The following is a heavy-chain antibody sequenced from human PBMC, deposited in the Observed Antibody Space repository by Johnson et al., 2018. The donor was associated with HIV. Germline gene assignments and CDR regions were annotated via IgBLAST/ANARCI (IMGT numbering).Heavy chain of an antibody. Sequence: QVQLVESGGGVVQHGRSLSLSCAASGFTFSSYAMHWVRQAPGKALEWVAVISSDGRNNSYADYVRGRFTISRDNSKNSLYLQMNSLRAEDTAVYYCSRARPSKWLRSNDDVFDIWGQGTMVTVSS. V-gene: IGHV3-30-3*01. J-gene: IGHJ3*02. CDR3: SRARPSKWLRSNDDVFDI. CDR1: GFTFSSYA. CDR2: ISSDGRNN. D-gene: IGHD5-12*01.